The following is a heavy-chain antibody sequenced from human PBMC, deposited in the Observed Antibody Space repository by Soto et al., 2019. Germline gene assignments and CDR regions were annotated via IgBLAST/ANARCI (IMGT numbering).Heavy chain of an antibody. V-gene: IGHV3-30*18. CDR2: ISYDGINK. J-gene: IGHJ4*01. CDR1: GFTFSSYG. CDR3: AKSIVVAGDSFDY. D-gene: IGHD6-19*01. Sequence: PGVSLRLSCAASGFTFSSYGMHWVRQAPGKGLEWVAVISYDGINKYYADSVKGRFTISRDNSKNTLYLQMNSLRAEDTAVYYCAKSIVVAGDSFDYWGHGTLVTVSS.